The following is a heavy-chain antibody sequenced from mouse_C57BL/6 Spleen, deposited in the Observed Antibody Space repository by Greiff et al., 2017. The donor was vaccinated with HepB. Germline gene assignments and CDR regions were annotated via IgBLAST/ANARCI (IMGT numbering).Heavy chain of an antibody. D-gene: IGHD2-4*01. CDR2: IRNKANGYTT. J-gene: IGHJ2*01. V-gene: IGHV7-3*01. Sequence: EVKLVESGGGLVQPGGSLSLSCAASGFTFTDYYMSWVRQPPGKALEWLGFIRNKANGYTTEYSASVKGRFTISRDNSQSILYLQMNALRAEDSATYYCASSRIYYDYDGLDYWGQGTTLTVSS. CDR1: GFTFTDYY. CDR3: ASSRIYYDYDGLDY.